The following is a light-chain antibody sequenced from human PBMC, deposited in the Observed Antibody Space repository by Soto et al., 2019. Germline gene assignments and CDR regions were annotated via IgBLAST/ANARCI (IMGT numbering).Light chain of an antibody. J-gene: IGKJ4*01. CDR3: QHYKTWPLA. CDR2: DAY. Sequence: EIVMTQSPATLSVSPGERVTLSCRASQGVGSTLAWYRQQPGQAPRLLVYDAYIRATGVPARFSGSGSGTEFTLTITSLQCEEFAVYFCQHYKTWPLAFGGGTKVDIK. V-gene: IGKV3-15*01. CDR1: QGVGST.